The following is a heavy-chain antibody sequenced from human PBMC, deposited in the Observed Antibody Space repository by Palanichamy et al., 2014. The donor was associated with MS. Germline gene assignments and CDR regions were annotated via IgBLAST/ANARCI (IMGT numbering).Heavy chain of an antibody. J-gene: IGHJ5*02. CDR3: VIHCFDVSCYGP. Sequence: EVQLVESGEGLVQPGGSLRLSCAASGLTFSTYWMSWVRQAPGKGLEWVANINQDGSQQHYVDSVKGRFTISRDNAKNSLSLQMNSLRAEDTALFYCVIHCFDVSCYGPWGQGILVTVSS. CDR2: INQDGSQQ. V-gene: IGHV3-7*03. CDR1: GLTFSTYW. D-gene: IGHD2-2*01.